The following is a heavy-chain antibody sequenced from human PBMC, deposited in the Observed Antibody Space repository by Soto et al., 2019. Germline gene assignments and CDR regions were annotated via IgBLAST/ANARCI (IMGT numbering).Heavy chain of an antibody. CDR3: ARGISGRPVFAFDI. CDR1: GFSLTTSGVG. CDR2: IYWCGDE. V-gene: IGHV2-5*01. D-gene: IGHD6-6*01. Sequence: QSTLKESGPTLVKPTQTLTLTCSFSGFSLTTSGVGVGWIRQPPGKALEWLAHIYWCGDEHYRPSLKGRLSITKDTSKNQGVLTRTTMDPVDTATYYCARGISGRPVFAFDICGQGTMVTVSS. J-gene: IGHJ3*02.